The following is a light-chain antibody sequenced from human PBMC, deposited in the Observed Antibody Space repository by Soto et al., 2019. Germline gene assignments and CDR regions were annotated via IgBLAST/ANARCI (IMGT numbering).Light chain of an antibody. V-gene: IGLV1-44*01. J-gene: IGLJ1*01. CDR1: SSNIGTNA. CDR3: AAWDDSLNGYV. CDR2: NNN. Sequence: QSALNHPPSASGAPREGGPIFCSGSSSNIGTNAVNWYQQLPGTAPKLLIYNNNQRPSGVPDRFSGSKSGTSASLAISGLQSEDEADYYCAAWDDSLNGYVFGTGTKVTVL.